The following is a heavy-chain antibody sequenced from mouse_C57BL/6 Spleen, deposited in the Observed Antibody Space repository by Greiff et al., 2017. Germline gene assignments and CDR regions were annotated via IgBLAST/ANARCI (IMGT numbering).Heavy chain of an antibody. D-gene: IGHD1-1*01. Sequence: DVKLQESGGGLVKPGGSLKLSCAASGFTFSSYAMSWVRQTPEKRLEWVATISDGGSYTYYPDNVKGRFTISRDNAKNNLYLQMSHLKSEDTAMYYCAREGYGSSYDAMDYWGQGTSVTVSS. J-gene: IGHJ4*01. CDR2: ISDGGSYT. CDR1: GFTFSSYA. V-gene: IGHV5-4*01. CDR3: AREGYGSSYDAMDY.